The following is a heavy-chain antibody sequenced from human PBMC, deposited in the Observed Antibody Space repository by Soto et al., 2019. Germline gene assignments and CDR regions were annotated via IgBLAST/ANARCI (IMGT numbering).Heavy chain of an antibody. Sequence: GGSLRLSCAASGFTFSDYTLNWVRQAPGKGLEWVSSLSRTNSSTYYADSVKGRFTISRDNAKNSLFLQMNSLRAEDTAAYYSQVGAATAHFDHWGQGTLVTVSS. V-gene: IGHV3-21*04. CDR3: QVGAATAHFDH. D-gene: IGHD1-26*01. CDR2: LSRTNSST. J-gene: IGHJ4*02. CDR1: GFTFSDYT.